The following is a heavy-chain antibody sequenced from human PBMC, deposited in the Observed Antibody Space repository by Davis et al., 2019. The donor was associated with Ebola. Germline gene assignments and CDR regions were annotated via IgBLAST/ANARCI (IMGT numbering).Heavy chain of an antibody. Sequence: APVKVSCKASGYTFTGYYMHWVRQAPGRGLEWMGRINPNTGATNYAQRFQGRVTMTRDVSLSTVYMDLSWLNSDDTAIYYCARALLPFDSSGHEDCWGQGTLVIVSS. CDR3: ARALLPFDSSGHEDC. V-gene: IGHV1-2*06. CDR1: GYTFTGYY. J-gene: IGHJ4*02. D-gene: IGHD3-22*01. CDR2: INPNTGAT.